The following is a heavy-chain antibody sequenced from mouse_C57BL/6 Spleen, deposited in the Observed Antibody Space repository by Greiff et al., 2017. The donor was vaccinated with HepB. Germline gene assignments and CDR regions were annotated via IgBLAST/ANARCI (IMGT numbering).Heavy chain of an antibody. CDR1: GYAFSSSW. D-gene: IGHD1-1*01. J-gene: IGHJ2*01. V-gene: IGHV1-82*01. CDR3: APMTTVVAHYFDD. Sequence: QVQLQQSGPGLVKPGASVKISCKASGYAFSSSWINWVRQRPGKGLEWIGRIYPGDGDTNYNGKYKGKATLTADKSTSTDFLQLSSLTSEDSAVYFCAPMTTVVAHYFDDWGKGTTLTVSS. CDR2: IYPGDGDT.